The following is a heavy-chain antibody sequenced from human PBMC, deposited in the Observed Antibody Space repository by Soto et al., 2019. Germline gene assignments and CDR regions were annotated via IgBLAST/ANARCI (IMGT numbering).Heavy chain of an antibody. J-gene: IGHJ6*02. Sequence: ASVKVSCKASGYTFTSYGISWVRQAPGQGLEWMGWISTANGKTDDAQKFQGRVTMTTDTSTSTAYMEVRSLRSDDTAVYYCARDRRAYYYGMDVWGQGTTVTVSS. CDR2: ISTANGKT. V-gene: IGHV1-18*01. CDR3: ARDRRAYYYGMDV. CDR1: GYTFTSYG.